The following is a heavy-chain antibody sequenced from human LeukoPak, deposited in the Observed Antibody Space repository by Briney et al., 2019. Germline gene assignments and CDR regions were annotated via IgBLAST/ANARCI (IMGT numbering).Heavy chain of an antibody. V-gene: IGHV3-30*18. D-gene: IGHD5-12*01. CDR3: AKDGYDSPPDY. J-gene: IGHJ4*02. Sequence: PGGSLRLSCAPSGFTFSSYGMHWVRQAPGKGLEWVAVISYDGSNKYYADSVRGRFTISRDNSKNTLYLQMNSLRAEDTAVYYCAKDGYDSPPDYWGQGTLVTVSS. CDR1: GFTFSSYG. CDR2: ISYDGSNK.